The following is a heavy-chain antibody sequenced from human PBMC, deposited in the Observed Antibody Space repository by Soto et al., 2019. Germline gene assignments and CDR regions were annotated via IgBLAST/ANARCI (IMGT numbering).Heavy chain of an antibody. CDR3: TTAFHCSSTSCYDY. V-gene: IGHV3-15*01. CDR1: GFTFSNAW. D-gene: IGHD2-2*01. Sequence: GGSLRLSCAASGFTFSNAWMSWVRQAPGKGLEWVGRIKSKTDGGTTDYAAPVKGRFTISRDDSKNTLYLQMNSLKTEDTAVYYCTTAFHCSSTSCYDYWGQGTLVTVSS. J-gene: IGHJ4*02. CDR2: IKSKTDGGTT.